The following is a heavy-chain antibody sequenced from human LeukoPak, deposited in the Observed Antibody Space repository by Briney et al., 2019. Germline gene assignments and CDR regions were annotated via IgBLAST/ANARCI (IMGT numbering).Heavy chain of an antibody. CDR1: GFTFSSYA. D-gene: IGHD1-26*01. CDR3: AKVGVELLVDD. V-gene: IGHV3-23*01. CDR2: ISGSGGST. J-gene: IGHJ4*02. Sequence: GGSLRLSCAASGFTFSSYAMSWVRQAPGKGLEWVSAISGSGGSTYYADAEKGRFTISSDYSKNTLYQQMNSLRAEDTAVYYCAKVGVELLVDDWGQGTPVTVSS.